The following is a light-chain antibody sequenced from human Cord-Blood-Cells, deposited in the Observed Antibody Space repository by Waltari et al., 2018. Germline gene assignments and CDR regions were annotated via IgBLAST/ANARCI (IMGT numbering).Light chain of an antibody. CDR2: DVS. J-gene: IGLJ3*02. CDR3: TSYTSSSRV. V-gene: IGLV2-14*01. Sequence: QSALTRPASVSGSPGQSTTTSCTGTSSAGGGYNYASCYQQHPGKAPKLMIYDVSNRPAGVSNRFSGSKSGNTASLTISVLHAEDDADYYCTSYTSSSRVFGGGTKLTVL. CDR1: SSAGGGYNY.